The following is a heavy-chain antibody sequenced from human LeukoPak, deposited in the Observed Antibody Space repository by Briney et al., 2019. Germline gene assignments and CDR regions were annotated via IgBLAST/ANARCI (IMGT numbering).Heavy chain of an antibody. CDR1: GCTFTSSG. CDR2: ISVGSDTI. CDR3: ASGRRNVGFEY. V-gene: IGHV3-48*02. J-gene: IGHJ4*02. D-gene: IGHD1-26*01. Sequence: GGSLRLSCAASGCTFTSSGMNWVRQAPGKGLEWVSYISVGSDTIYYTDSVRGRFTISRDNAKNSLYLQMNSLRDDDTAVYYCASGRRNVGFEYWGQGTLLTVS.